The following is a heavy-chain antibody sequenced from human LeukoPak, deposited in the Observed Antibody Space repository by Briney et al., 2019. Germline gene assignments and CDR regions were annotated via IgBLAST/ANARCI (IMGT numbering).Heavy chain of an antibody. CDR1: GFTFSSYS. V-gene: IGHV3-7*03. D-gene: IGHD1-26*01. Sequence: GGSLRLSCAASGFTFSSYSMNWVRQAPGKGLEWVANIKQDGSEKYYVDSVKGRFTISRDNAKNSLYLQMNSLKTEDTAVYYCTRDTRGLVGATFDYWGQGTLVTVSS. CDR2: IKQDGSEK. CDR3: TRDTRGLVGATFDY. J-gene: IGHJ4*02.